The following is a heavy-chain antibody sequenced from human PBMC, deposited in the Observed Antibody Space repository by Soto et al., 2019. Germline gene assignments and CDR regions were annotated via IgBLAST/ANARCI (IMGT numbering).Heavy chain of an antibody. CDR2: ISWNSGTI. Sequence: PAGSLRLSCAASGFSFDDYAMHWVRQAPGKGLEWVSGISWNSGTIGYADSVKGRFTISRDNAKNSLYLQMNSLRAEDTALYYCAKSTGGTANGMGVWGQGTTVTVSS. D-gene: IGHD2-8*02. CDR1: GFSFDDYA. V-gene: IGHV3-9*01. CDR3: AKSTGGTANGMGV. J-gene: IGHJ6*02.